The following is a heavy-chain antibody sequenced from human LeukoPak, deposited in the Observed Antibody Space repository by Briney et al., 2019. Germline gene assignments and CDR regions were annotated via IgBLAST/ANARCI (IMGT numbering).Heavy chain of an antibody. Sequence: PGGSLRLSCAASGFTFSSYAMSWVRQAPGKGLEWVSAISGNGGSTYYADSVKGRFTISRDNSKNTLYLQMNSLRAEDTAVYYCAKDIGGSYHRFDYWGQGTLVTVSS. J-gene: IGHJ4*02. V-gene: IGHV3-23*01. CDR1: GFTFSSYA. CDR3: AKDIGGSYHRFDY. D-gene: IGHD1-26*01. CDR2: ISGNGGST.